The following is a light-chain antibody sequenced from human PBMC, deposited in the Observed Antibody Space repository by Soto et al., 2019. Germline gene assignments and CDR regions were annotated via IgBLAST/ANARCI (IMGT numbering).Light chain of an antibody. V-gene: IGLV1-40*01. CDR2: GNS. CDR1: SSNIGAGYD. Sequence: QSVLTQPPSVSGAPGQRVTISCTGSSSNIGAGYDVHWYQHLPGTAPKLLIYGNSNRPSGVPDRFSVSKSGTSASLAITGLQAEAEGDYYCQSYDSSLSGYVFGTGTKVTVL. J-gene: IGLJ1*01. CDR3: QSYDSSLSGYV.